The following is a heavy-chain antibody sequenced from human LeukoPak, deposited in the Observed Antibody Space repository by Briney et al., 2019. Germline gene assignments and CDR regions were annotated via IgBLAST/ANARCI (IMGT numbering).Heavy chain of an antibody. V-gene: IGHV3-23*01. CDR1: GFTFSTYA. J-gene: IGHJ4*02. Sequence: GGSLRLSCAASGFTFSTYAMSWVRQTPGKGLEWVSDIRGSGGSTNYADSVKGRFTISRDNSKNMVHLQMNSLTGEDTALYYCVRRGDASSGWGDHDFWGQGALVTVFS. CDR2: IRGSGGST. D-gene: IGHD6-19*01. CDR3: VRRGDASSGWGDHDF.